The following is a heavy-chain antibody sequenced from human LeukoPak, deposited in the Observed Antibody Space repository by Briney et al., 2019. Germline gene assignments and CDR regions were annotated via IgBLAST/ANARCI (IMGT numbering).Heavy chain of an antibody. Sequence: ASVKVSCKASGYTFTGYYMHWVRQAPGQGLEWMGWINPNSGGTNYAQKFQGRVTMTRDTSISTAYMELSRLRSEDMAVYYCASSRSPYYYMDVWGKGTTVTVSS. CDR2: INPNSGGT. CDR3: ASSRSPYYYMDV. D-gene: IGHD3-16*02. CDR1: GYTFTGYY. V-gene: IGHV1-2*02. J-gene: IGHJ6*03.